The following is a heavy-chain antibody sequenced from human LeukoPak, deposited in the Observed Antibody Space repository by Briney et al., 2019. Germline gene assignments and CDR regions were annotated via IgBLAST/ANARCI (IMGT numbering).Heavy chain of an antibody. V-gene: IGHV1-24*01. CDR2: FDPEDGET. Sequence: ASVKVSCKVSGYTLTELSMYWVRQAPGKGLEWMGGFDPEDGETIYAQKFQGRVTMTEDTSTNTAYMELSSLRSEDTAVYYCEIRGSYGTDYWGQGTLVTASS. CDR3: EIRGSYGTDY. D-gene: IGHD1-26*01. CDR1: GYTLTELS. J-gene: IGHJ4*02.